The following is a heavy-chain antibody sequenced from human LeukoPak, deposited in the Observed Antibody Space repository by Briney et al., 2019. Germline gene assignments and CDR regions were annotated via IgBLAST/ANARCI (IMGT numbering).Heavy chain of an antibody. CDR3: AKRLGDPRAFDY. Sequence: GGSLRLSCAASGFTFSNYAMNWVRQAPGKGLEWVSGISGSSGTINYAAPVKGRFTISRDNSRNTLYLQMNSLRADDTAVYYCAKRLGDPRAFDYWGQGTLVTVSS. CDR2: ISGSSGTI. D-gene: IGHD2-21*02. CDR1: GFTFSNYA. V-gene: IGHV3-23*01. J-gene: IGHJ4*02.